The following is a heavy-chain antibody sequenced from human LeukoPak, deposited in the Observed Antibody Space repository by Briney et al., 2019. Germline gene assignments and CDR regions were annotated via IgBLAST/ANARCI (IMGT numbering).Heavy chain of an antibody. CDR1: GYTLTELS. J-gene: IGHJ4*02. CDR3: ATDYPRYCSGGSCYSD. Sequence: GASVKVSCKVSGYTLTELSMHWVRQAPGKGLEWMGGFDPEDGETIYAQKFQGRVTMTEDTSTDTAYMELSNLRSEDTAVYYCATDYPRYCSGGSCYSDWGQGTLVTVSS. V-gene: IGHV1-24*01. D-gene: IGHD2-15*01. CDR2: FDPEDGET.